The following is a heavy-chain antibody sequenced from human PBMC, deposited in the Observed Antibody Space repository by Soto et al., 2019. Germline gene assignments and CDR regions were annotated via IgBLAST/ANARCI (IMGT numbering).Heavy chain of an antibody. V-gene: IGHV3-48*01. CDR3: ARDSVIVVAPPFDY. CDR1: GFPLSSYS. D-gene: IGHD2-15*01. J-gene: IGHJ4*02. Sequence: EVQLVESGGGLVQPGGSLRLYCAASGFPLSSYSMNWVRQAPGKGLAWVSYISASGTIYYADSVKGRLTISRDNAKNSLYLQMNSLRAEDTAMYYCARDSVIVVAPPFDYWGQGTLVTVSS. CDR2: ISASGTI.